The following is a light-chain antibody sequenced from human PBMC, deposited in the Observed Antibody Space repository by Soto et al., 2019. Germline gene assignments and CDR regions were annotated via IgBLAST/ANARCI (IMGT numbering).Light chain of an antibody. CDR1: QGLNTN. CDR2: GAS. Sequence: IQLTQSPSSLSASVGDRVTITCRASQGLNTNLAWYQQKPGKAPNLLIYGASTLQKGVPSRFSGNGSGTVFTLTISSLQPEDLATYYCQQSNSYFTFGPGTKVDIK. J-gene: IGKJ3*01. V-gene: IGKV1-9*01. CDR3: QQSNSYFT.